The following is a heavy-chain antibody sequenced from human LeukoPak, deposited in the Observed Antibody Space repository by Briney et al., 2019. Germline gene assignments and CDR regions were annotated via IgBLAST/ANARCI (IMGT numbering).Heavy chain of an antibody. Sequence: GGSLRLSCAASGFTFSSYAMSWVRQAPGKGLKWVSAISGSGGSTYYADSVKGRFTISRDNSKNTLYLQMNSLRAEDTAVYYCARSLGYCSSTSCQKGLYWGQGTLVTVSS. J-gene: IGHJ4*02. D-gene: IGHD2-2*01. CDR1: GFTFSSYA. CDR3: ARSLGYCSSTSCQKGLY. V-gene: IGHV3-23*01. CDR2: ISGSGGST.